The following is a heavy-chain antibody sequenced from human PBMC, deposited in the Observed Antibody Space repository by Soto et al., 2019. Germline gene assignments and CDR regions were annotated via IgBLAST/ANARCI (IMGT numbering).Heavy chain of an antibody. CDR2: ISGSGGST. Sequence: PGGSLRLSCAASGFXFSSYAMSWVRQAPGKGLEWVSAISGSGGSTYYADSVKGRFTISRDNSKNTLYLQMNSLRAEDTAVYYCAKEIVVVITTGDALDIWGQGTMVTVSS. CDR3: AKEIVVVITTGDALDI. D-gene: IGHD3-22*01. J-gene: IGHJ3*02. CDR1: GFXFSSYA. V-gene: IGHV3-23*01.